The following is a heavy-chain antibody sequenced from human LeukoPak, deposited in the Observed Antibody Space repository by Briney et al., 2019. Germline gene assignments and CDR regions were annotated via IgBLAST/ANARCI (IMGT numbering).Heavy chain of an antibody. V-gene: IGHV4-4*09. Sequence: PSETLSLTCTVSGGSISSYYWSWIRQPPGKGLEWIGYIYTSGSTNYNPSLKSRVTISVDTSKNQFSLKLSSVTAADTAVYYCARLRRDGYNYGVYYFDYWGQGTLVTVSS. CDR2: IYTSGST. D-gene: IGHD5-24*01. CDR3: ARLRRDGYNYGVYYFDY. J-gene: IGHJ4*02. CDR1: GGSISSYY.